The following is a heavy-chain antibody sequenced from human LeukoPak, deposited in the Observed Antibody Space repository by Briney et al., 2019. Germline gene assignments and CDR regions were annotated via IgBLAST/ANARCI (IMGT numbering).Heavy chain of an antibody. CDR1: GGTFSSYA. CDR2: IIPIFGTA. D-gene: IGHD2-2*01. V-gene: IGHV1-69*01. Sequence: GASVKVSCKASGGTFSSYAISWVRQAPGQGLEWMGGIIPIFGTANYAQKFQGRVTITADESTSTAYMELSSLRSEDTAVYYCARVGYCSSTSCYYYYYGMDVWDKGTTVTVSS. CDR3: ARVGYCSSTSCYYYYYGMDV. J-gene: IGHJ6*04.